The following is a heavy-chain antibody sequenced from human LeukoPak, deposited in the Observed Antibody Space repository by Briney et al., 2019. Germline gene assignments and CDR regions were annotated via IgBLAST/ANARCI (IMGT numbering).Heavy chain of an antibody. CDR1: GFTFSDYY. J-gene: IGHJ4*02. CDR3: AKDIAAAGTQYFDY. CDR2: ISSSGSTI. V-gene: IGHV3-11*01. Sequence: GGSLRLSCAASGFTFSDYYMSWIRQAPGKGLEWVSYISSSGSTIYYADSVKGRFTISRDNAKNSLYLQMNSLRAEDMALYYCAKDIAAAGTQYFDYWGQGTLVTVSS. D-gene: IGHD6-13*01.